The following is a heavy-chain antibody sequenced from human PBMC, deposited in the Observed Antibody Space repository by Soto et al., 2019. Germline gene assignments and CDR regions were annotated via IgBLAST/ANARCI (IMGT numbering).Heavy chain of an antibody. V-gene: IGHV5-51*01. CDR2: IYPGDSDT. CDR3: ARTKQASGYSSSIYLGF. D-gene: IGHD6-13*01. Sequence: PGESLKISCQTSGFTFTTYWIAWVRQMPGKGLEWMGIIYPGDSDTRYNPSFQGQVTISADKSITTAYLHWSSLTASDTAMYYCARTKQASGYSSSIYLGFWGQGTLVTVSS. CDR1: GFTFTTYW. J-gene: IGHJ4*02.